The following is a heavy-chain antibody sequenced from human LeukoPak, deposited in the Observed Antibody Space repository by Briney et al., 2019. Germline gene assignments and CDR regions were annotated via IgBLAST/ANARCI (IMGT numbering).Heavy chain of an antibody. CDR2: VNYRGSP. V-gene: IGHV4-34*01. Sequence: SETLSLTCDVPGGSFSGYLWSWIRQSPGKGLEWIGEVNYRGSPHYNPSLESRVTISVDTSKNQLSLKLTSVTATDTALYYCSRSGLTGMREYERADYYYYGMDLWGQGTAVTV. CDR3: SRSGLTGMREYERADYYYYGMDL. J-gene: IGHJ6*02. D-gene: IGHD2-2*01. CDR1: GGSFSGYL.